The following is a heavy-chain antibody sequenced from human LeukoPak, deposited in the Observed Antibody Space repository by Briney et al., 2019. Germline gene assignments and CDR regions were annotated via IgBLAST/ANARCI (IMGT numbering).Heavy chain of an antibody. CDR1: GFTVSSNY. Sequence: GGSLRLSCAASGFTVSSNYMNWVRQAPGKGLEWVSSISSISSYIYYADSVKGRFTISRDNAKNSLYLQMNSLRDEDTAMYYCARDLRTGTYDHWFDPWGQGTLVTVSS. D-gene: IGHD1-26*01. CDR3: ARDLRTGTYDHWFDP. V-gene: IGHV3-21*01. CDR2: ISSISSYI. J-gene: IGHJ5*02.